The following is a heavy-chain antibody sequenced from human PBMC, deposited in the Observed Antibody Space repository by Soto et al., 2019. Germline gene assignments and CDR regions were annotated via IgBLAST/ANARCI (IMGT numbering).Heavy chain of an antibody. Sequence: GGSLRLSCAASGFTFSTFGMHWVRQAPGKGLEWVAVIWYDGSNKFYADSVEGRFTISRDNSKNTLYLQMNSLRAEDTAVYYCARVPFNSRAYYFDYWGQGTLVTVSS. CDR1: GFTFSTFG. CDR2: IWYDGSNK. D-gene: IGHD2-21*01. V-gene: IGHV3-33*01. J-gene: IGHJ4*02. CDR3: ARVPFNSRAYYFDY.